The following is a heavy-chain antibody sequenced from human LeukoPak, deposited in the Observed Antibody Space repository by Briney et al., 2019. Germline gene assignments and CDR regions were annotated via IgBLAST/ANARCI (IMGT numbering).Heavy chain of an antibody. CDR1: GFTFSSYG. D-gene: IGHD3-10*01. CDR3: AKLDYFGSGGYRSLDS. CDR2: ISYDGSNQ. V-gene: IGHV3-30*18. J-gene: IGHJ4*02. Sequence: GGSLRLSCAASGFTFSSYGMHWVRQAPGQGLEWVAVISYDGSNQYYADSVKGRFTISRDDSKNTVFLQMNSLRAEDTAVYYCAKLDYFGSGGYRSLDSWGQGTLVTVSS.